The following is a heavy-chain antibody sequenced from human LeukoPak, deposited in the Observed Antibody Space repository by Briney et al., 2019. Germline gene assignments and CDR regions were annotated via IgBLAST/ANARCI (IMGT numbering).Heavy chain of an antibody. CDR1: GFTVSSNY. V-gene: IGHV3-53*01. J-gene: IGHJ4*02. CDR3: ASSLKWELLPLDC. Sequence: PGGSLRLSCAASGFTVSSNYMSWARQAPGKGLEWVSVIYSGGSTYYADSVKGRFTISRDNSKNTLYLQMNSLRAEDTAVYYCASSLKWELLPLDCWGQGTLVTVSS. CDR2: IYSGGST. D-gene: IGHD1-26*01.